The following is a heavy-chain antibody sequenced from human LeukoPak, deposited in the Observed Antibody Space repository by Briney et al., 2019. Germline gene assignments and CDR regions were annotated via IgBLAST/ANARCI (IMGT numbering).Heavy chain of an antibody. CDR1: GGSISSSSYY. CDR3: ARHVGITTMIVVYWYFDL. D-gene: IGHD3-22*01. V-gene: IGHV4-39*01. Sequence: PSETLSLTCTVSGGSISSSSYYWGWIRQSPGKGLEWIGSIYYSGSTYYNPSLKSRVTISVDTSKNQFSLKLSSVTAADTAVYYCARHVGITTMIVVYWYFDLWGRGTLVTVSS. CDR2: IYYSGST. J-gene: IGHJ2*01.